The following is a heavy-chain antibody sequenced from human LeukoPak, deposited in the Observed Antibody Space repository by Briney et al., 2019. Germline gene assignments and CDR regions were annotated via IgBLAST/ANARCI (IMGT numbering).Heavy chain of an antibody. CDR3: ARHSSGRSWFDP. CDR2: IYYSGST. CDR1: TTSISSYY. J-gene: IGHJ5*02. D-gene: IGHD6-19*01. V-gene: IGHV4-59*08. Sequence: SETLSLTCTVSTTSISSYYWSWIRQPPGKGLEWIGYIYYSGSTNYSPSLKSRVTISVDTSKNQFSLKLSSVTAADAAVYYCARHSSGRSWFDPWGQGTLVTVSS.